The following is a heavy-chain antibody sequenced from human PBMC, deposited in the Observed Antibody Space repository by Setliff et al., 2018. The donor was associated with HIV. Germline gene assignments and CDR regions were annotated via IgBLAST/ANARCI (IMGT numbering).Heavy chain of an antibody. CDR2: INPNSGAT. D-gene: IGHD2-15*01. V-gene: IGHV1-2*02. J-gene: IGHJ4*02. CDR1: GYTFTDYF. Sequence: GASVKVSCKASGYTFTDYFVHWVRQAPGQGLEWMGWINPNSGATNYVQDFQGRVTMTRDTSINTVYMELTSLRSDDTAIYYCARSATFLEVGVAKWGPGTLVTV. CDR3: ARSATFLEVGVAK.